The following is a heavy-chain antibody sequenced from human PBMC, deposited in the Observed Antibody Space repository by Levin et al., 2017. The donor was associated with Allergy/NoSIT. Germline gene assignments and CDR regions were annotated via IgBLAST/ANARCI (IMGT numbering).Heavy chain of an antibody. V-gene: IGHV3-21*01. CDR1: GFAFNGFS. Sequence: GGSLRLSCAASGFAFNGFSMNWVRQAPGKGLEWISSISRTSRDIFYADSVKGRFTVSRDNAEKSLYLQMNSLRVEDTAVYYCAKSLAEDKDWFDPWGQGTLVTVSS. CDR3: AKSLAEDKDWFDP. CDR2: ISRTSRDI. J-gene: IGHJ5*02. D-gene: IGHD1-14*01.